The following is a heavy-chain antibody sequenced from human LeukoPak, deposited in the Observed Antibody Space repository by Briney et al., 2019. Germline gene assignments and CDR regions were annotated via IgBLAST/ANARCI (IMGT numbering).Heavy chain of an antibody. D-gene: IGHD2-21*01. CDR2: INPNSGGT. CDR1: GYTFTGYY. CDR3: ARSPTIAVEARQRNWFDP. V-gene: IGHV1-2*02. J-gene: IGHJ5*02. Sequence: ASVKVSCKASGYTFTGYYMHWVRQAPGQGLEWMGWINPNSGGTNYAQKFQGRVTMTRDTSISTAYMELSRLRSDDTAVYYCARSPTIAVEARQRNWFDPWGQGTLVTVSS.